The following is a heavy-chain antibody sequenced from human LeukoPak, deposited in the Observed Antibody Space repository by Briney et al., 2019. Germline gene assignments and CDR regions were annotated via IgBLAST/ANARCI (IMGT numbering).Heavy chain of an antibody. J-gene: IGHJ4*02. V-gene: IGHV4-59*01. CDR1: GDSISNYY. Sequence: SETLSLTCSVSGDSISNYYWSWIRQPPGKGLEWIGYIYYSGSTNYSPSLKSRVSISVDTSKNQFSLKLSSVTAADTAVYFCARELKVGNTGYYFDYWGQGTLVTVSS. CDR2: IYYSGST. D-gene: IGHD2/OR15-2a*01. CDR3: ARELKVGNTGYYFDY.